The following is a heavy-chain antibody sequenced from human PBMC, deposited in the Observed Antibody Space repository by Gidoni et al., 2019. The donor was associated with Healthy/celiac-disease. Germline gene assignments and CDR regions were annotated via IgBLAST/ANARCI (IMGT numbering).Heavy chain of an antibody. Sequence: DVQLLASGGGWVQPGESLRISCAASGFNFSSYAMLWVRQAPGKGLEWVSAISGCGGCIYYADSVKGRFTISRDNSKNSLYLQMNSLIVEDTAVYYCARDVLDTIFGVVIIISGAFDIWGQGTMVTVSS. D-gene: IGHD3-3*01. V-gene: IGHV3-23*01. CDR3: ARDVLDTIFGVVIIISGAFDI. CDR1: GFNFSSYA. CDR2: ISGCGGCI. J-gene: IGHJ3*02.